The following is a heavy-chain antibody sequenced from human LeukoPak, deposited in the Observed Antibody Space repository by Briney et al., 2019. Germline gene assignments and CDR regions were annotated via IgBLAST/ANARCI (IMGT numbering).Heavy chain of an antibody. D-gene: IGHD3-22*01. CDR1: GGSISSSSYY. CDR3: ARLRVSSGYYYYYGMDV. CDR2: IYYSGSS. V-gene: IGHV4-39*01. Sequence: SETLSLTCTVSGGSISSSSYYWGWIRQPPGKGLEWIGSIYYSGSSYYNPSLKSRVTISVDTSKNQFSLKLSSVTAADTAVYYCARLRVSSGYYYYYGMDVWGQGTTVTVSS. J-gene: IGHJ6*02.